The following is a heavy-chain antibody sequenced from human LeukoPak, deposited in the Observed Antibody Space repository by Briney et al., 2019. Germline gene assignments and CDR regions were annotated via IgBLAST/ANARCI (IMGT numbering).Heavy chain of an antibody. V-gene: IGHV4-39*01. CDR3: AKASWVSNADAVW. J-gene: IGHJ4*02. Sequence: SETLSLTCTVSGGSISSSSYYWGWIRQPPGKGLEWIGSIYYSGSTYYNPSLKSRVTISVDTSKNQFSLKLSSVTAADTAIYYCAKASWVSNADAVWWGQGTLVTVSS. CDR1: GGSISSSSYY. D-gene: IGHD1-1*01. CDR2: IYYSGST.